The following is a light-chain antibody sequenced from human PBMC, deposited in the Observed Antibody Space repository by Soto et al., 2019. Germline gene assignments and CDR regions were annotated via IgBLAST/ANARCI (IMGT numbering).Light chain of an antibody. Sequence: QLVLTQSPSASASLGASVKLTCTLSSGHSSYAIAWHQQQPEKGPRYLMKLNSDGSHSNGDGIPDRFSGSSSGAERYLTISSLQSEDEADYYWQNWGIGMGVFGGGTKLTVL. V-gene: IGLV4-69*01. CDR3: QNWGIGMGV. CDR1: SGHSSYA. CDR2: LNSDGSH. J-gene: IGLJ2*01.